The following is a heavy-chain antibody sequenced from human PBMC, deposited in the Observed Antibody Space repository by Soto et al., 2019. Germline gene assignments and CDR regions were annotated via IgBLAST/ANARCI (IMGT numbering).Heavy chain of an antibody. Sequence: ASVKVSCKASGYTFTSYDINWVRQATGQGLEWMGWMNPNSGNTGYAQKFQGRVTMTRNTSISTAYMELSSLRSEDTAVYYCATAARGSYYDILTGYYGWFDPWG. V-gene: IGHV1-8*01. CDR1: GYTFTSYD. J-gene: IGHJ5*02. CDR3: ATAARGSYYDILTGYYGWFDP. CDR2: MNPNSGNT. D-gene: IGHD3-9*01.